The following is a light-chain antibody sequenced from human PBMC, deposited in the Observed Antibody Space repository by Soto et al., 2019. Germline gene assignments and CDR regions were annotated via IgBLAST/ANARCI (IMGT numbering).Light chain of an antibody. CDR3: QQYNNWPPWT. CDR1: QSVSSN. Sequence: EILMTQSPSTLSLSPGERATLSCRASQSVSSNLAWYQQKPGQAPRLLIYGASTRATGIPARFSGSGSGTELTLTISSLQPEDFAVYYCQQYNNWPPWTFGQGTKVDIK. V-gene: IGKV3-15*01. J-gene: IGKJ1*01. CDR2: GAS.